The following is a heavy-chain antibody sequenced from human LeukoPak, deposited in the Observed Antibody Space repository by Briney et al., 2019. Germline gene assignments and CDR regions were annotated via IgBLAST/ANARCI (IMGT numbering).Heavy chain of an antibody. Sequence: SSVKVSCKASGGTFSSYAISWVRQAPGHGLEWMGGIIPIFGTANYAQKFQGRVTITADKSTSTAYMELSSPRSEDTAVYYCASWQMTTVTTLAFDIWGQGTMVTVSS. J-gene: IGHJ3*02. CDR3: ASWQMTTVTTLAFDI. CDR2: IIPIFGTA. D-gene: IGHD4-17*01. CDR1: GGTFSSYA. V-gene: IGHV1-69*06.